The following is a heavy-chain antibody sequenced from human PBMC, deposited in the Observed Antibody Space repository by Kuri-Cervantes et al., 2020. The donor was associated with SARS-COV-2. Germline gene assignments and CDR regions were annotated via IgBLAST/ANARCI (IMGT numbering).Heavy chain of an antibody. V-gene: IGHV3-53*05. Sequence: GESLKISCAASGFTVSSNYMSWVRQAPGKGLEWVSVIYSGGSTYYADSVKGRFTISRDNSKNTLYLQMNSLRAEDTAVYYCARDSGSGWSPWGQGTLVTVSS. CDR3: ARDSGSGWSP. J-gene: IGHJ4*02. CDR2: IYSGGST. CDR1: GFTVSSNY. D-gene: IGHD6-19*01.